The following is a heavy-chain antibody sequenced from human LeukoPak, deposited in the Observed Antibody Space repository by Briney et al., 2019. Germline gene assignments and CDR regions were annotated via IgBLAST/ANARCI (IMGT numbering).Heavy chain of an antibody. V-gene: IGHV1-69-2*01. CDR1: GYTFTDYY. CDR2: VEPEDGET. Sequence: ASVKISCKASGYTFTDYYMHWVQQAPGEGLEWMGRVEPEDGETIYAEKFQGRVTITADTSTDTAYMELSSLRSEDTAVYYCATVRGSGYFDYWGQGTLVTVSS. D-gene: IGHD3-16*01. J-gene: IGHJ4*02. CDR3: ATVRGSGYFDY.